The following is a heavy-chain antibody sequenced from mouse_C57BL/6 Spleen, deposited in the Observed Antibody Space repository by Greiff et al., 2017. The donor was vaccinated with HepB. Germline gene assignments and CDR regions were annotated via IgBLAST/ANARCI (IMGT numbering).Heavy chain of an antibody. CDR1: GYTFTSYG. D-gene: IGHD3-2*02. Sequence: QVQLQQSGAELARPGASVKLSCTASGYTFTSYGISWVKQRTGQGLEWIGEIYPRSGNTYYNEKFKGKATLTADKSSSTAYMELRSLTSEDSAVYFCASVSSGSPWFAYWGQGTLVTVSA. V-gene: IGHV1-81*01. CDR3: ASVSSGSPWFAY. CDR2: IYPRSGNT. J-gene: IGHJ3*01.